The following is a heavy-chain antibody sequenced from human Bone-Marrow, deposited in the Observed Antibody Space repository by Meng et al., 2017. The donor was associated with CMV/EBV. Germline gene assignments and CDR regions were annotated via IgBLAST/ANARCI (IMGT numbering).Heavy chain of an antibody. D-gene: IGHD6-6*01. J-gene: IGHJ4*02. CDR2: IKQDGSEK. CDR3: ASGSARKYSSSSPLGY. V-gene: IGHV3-7*01. Sequence: ETLSLTCAASGFTFSSYWMSWVRQAPGKGLEWVANIKQDGSEKYYVDSVKGRFTISRDNAKNSLYLQMNSLRAEDTAVYYCASGSARKYSSSSPLGYWGQGTLVTASS. CDR1: GFTFSSYW.